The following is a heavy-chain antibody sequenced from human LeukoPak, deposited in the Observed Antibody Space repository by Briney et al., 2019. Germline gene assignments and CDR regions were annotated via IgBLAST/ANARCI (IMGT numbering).Heavy chain of an antibody. CDR2: IVVGSGNT. J-gene: IGHJ4*02. V-gene: IGHV1-58*01. D-gene: IGHD4-11*01. Sequence: ASVKVSCKPCGCTFTSSPVQWVRQARGQRLEWIGWIVVGSGNTNYAQKFQERVTITRDMSTSTAYMELSSLRSEDTAVYYCAVRMTTVTTDYWGQGTLVTVSS. CDR3: AVRMTTVTTDY. CDR1: GCTFTSSP.